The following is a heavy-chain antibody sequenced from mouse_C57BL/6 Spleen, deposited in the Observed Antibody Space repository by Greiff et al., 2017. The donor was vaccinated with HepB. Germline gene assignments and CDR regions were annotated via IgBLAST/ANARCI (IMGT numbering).Heavy chain of an antibody. CDR2: IYPGSGNT. Sequence: QVTLKVCGAELVRPGASVKLSCKASGYTFTDYYINWVKQRPGQGLEWIARIYPGSGNTYYNEKFKGKATLTAEKSSSTAYMQLSSLTSEDSAVYFCARHYYGSSYYAMDYWGQGTSVTVSS. D-gene: IGHD1-1*01. CDR1: GYTFTDYY. V-gene: IGHV1-76*01. J-gene: IGHJ4*01. CDR3: ARHYYGSSYYAMDY.